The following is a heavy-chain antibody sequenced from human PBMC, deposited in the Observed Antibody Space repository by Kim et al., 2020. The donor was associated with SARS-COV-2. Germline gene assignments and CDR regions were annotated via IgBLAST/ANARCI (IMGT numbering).Heavy chain of an antibody. J-gene: IGHJ4*02. V-gene: IGHV3-23*01. Sequence: YADSVKGRLHVSRHNAQNTLYLQMDKLRVEDTALYYCAKDHESSGWPTFDYWGQGTQVTVSS. D-gene: IGHD3-22*01. CDR3: AKDHESSGWPTFDY.